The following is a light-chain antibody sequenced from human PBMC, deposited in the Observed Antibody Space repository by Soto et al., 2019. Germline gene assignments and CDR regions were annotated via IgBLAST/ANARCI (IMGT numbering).Light chain of an antibody. Sequence: IQMTQSPSSLSSSIGDRVTITCRASQGIRIDLGWYQQKPGKAPKLLIYGASSLQSGVPSRFSGSGSGTDCTLTISSLQTEDGATYYCQQKYSTPWTFGQGTKVDIK. CDR3: QQKYSTPWT. V-gene: IGKV1-39*01. CDR1: QGIRID. CDR2: GAS. J-gene: IGKJ1*01.